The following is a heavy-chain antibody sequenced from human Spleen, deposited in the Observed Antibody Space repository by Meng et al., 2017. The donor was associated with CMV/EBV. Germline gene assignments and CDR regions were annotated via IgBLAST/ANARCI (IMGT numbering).Heavy chain of an antibody. Sequence: YGITWVRQAPRPVLGWMGWTSAYRGDTDYAQKFQGRIPMTTDTSTGTAYLELRSLRSDDTAVYYCARADFVTVFGVVSHINGLDVWGQGTTVTVSS. CDR3: ARADFVTVFGVVSHINGLDV. CDR2: TSAYRGDT. CDR1: YG. V-gene: IGHV1-18*01. D-gene: IGHD3-3*01. J-gene: IGHJ6*02.